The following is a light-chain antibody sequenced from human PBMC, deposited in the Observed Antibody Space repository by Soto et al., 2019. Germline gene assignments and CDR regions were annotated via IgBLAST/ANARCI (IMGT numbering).Light chain of an antibody. J-gene: IGLJ2*01. CDR2: EVS. V-gene: IGLV2-8*01. CDR3: SSYSGRNTVI. Sequence: QSALTQPPSASGSPGQSVTISCTGTSSDVGGYNSVSWYQQHPGKAPTHRIYEVSQRPSGVPDRFSGSKSDNTSSLTVSGLQAEDEADYHCSSYSGRNTVIFGGGTKLTVL. CDR1: SSDVGGYNS.